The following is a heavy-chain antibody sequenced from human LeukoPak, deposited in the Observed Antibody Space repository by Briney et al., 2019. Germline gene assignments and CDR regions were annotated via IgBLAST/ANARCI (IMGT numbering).Heavy chain of an antibody. V-gene: IGHV3-30*02. CDR1: GFTFRSYG. CDR3: ARGANEPAYYYYMDV. J-gene: IGHJ6*03. Sequence: GGSLRLSCAASGFTFRSYGMHWVRQAPGKGLEWVAFIRYDGSNKYYADSVKGRFTISRDNSKNTLYLQMNSLRSEDTAVYYCARGANEPAYYYYMDVWGKGTTVTVSS. D-gene: IGHD1-1*01. CDR2: IRYDGSNK.